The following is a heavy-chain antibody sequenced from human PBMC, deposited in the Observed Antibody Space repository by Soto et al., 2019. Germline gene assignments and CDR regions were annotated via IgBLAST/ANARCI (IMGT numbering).Heavy chain of an antibody. J-gene: IGHJ4*02. CDR1: GGSISSYY. V-gene: IGHV4-59*08. CDR3: ARQVGGWAPWYFDY. CDR2: IYYSGST. D-gene: IGHD6-19*01. Sequence: PSETLSLTCTVCGGSISSYYWSWIRQPPGKGLEWIGYIYYSGSTNYNPSLKSRVTISVDTSKNQFSLKLSSVTAADTAVYYCARQVGGWAPWYFDYWGQGTLVTVSS.